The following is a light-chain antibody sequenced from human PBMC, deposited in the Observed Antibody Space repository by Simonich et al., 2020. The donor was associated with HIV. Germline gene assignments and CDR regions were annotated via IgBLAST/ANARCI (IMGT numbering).Light chain of an antibody. CDR1: QSLLHRDGKPY. CDR2: EVS. J-gene: IGKJ4*01. Sequence: DIVMTQSPISLSVTPGQTASISCMSSQSLLHRDGKPYLLWYLQKPVQSPQLLIYEVSRRFSGVPDRFSGSGSGTDFTLKISRVEAEDVGFYYCMQGIRLPLTFGGGTKVEIK. CDR3: MQGIRLPLT. V-gene: IGKV2-29*03.